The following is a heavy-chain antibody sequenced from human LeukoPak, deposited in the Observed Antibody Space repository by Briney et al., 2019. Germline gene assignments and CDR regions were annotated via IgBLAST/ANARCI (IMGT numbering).Heavy chain of an antibody. V-gene: IGHV1-69*04. Sequence: SVKVSRKASGGIFSIYAISWVRQAPGQGLEWMGRIIPILGIANYAQKFQGRVTITADKSTSTAYMDLSSLRSEDTAVYYCARDLPPYYFDYWGQGTLVTVSS. CDR1: GGIFSIYA. J-gene: IGHJ4*02. CDR2: IIPILGIA. CDR3: ARDLPPYYFDY.